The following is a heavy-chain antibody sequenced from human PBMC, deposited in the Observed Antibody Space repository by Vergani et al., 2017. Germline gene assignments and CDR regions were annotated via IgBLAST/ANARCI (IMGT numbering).Heavy chain of an antibody. V-gene: IGHV4-34*11. CDR3: ASAAAAGSFYAFDL. CDR2: IYYSGST. D-gene: IGHD6-25*01. J-gene: IGHJ3*01. Sequence: QVQLQQWGAGLLKPSETLSLTCAVYGGSFSGYYWSWIRQPPGKGLEWIGYIYYSGSTNYNPSPKSRVTISVDTSKNQFSLKLSSVTAADTAVYYCASAAAAGSFYAFDLWGQGTMVTVSS. CDR1: GGSFSGYY.